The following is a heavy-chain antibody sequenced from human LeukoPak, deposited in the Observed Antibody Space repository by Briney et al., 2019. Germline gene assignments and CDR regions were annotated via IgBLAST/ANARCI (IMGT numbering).Heavy chain of an antibody. CDR2: INSDGSST. CDR1: GFTFSSYW. CDR3: ARGKWFGELGAFDI. V-gene: IGHV3-74*01. D-gene: IGHD3-10*01. Sequence: PGGSLRLSCAASGFTFSSYWMHWVHQAPGKGLVWVSRINSDGSSTSYADSVKGRFTISRDNAKNTLYLQMNSLRAEDTAVYHCARGKWFGELGAFDIWGQGTMVTVSS. J-gene: IGHJ3*02.